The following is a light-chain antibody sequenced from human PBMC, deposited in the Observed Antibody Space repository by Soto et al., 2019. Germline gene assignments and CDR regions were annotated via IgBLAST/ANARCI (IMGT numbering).Light chain of an antibody. CDR3: QSYDSSPSGYV. Sequence: QSVLTQPPSVSGSPGQSVTISCTGISSNIGAGYDVHWYQQLPGTAPKLLIYINKNRPSGVPDRFSGSKSGTSASLAITGLQAEDEADYYCQSYDSSPSGYVFGTGTKVTVL. V-gene: IGLV1-40*01. CDR2: INK. J-gene: IGLJ1*01. CDR1: SSNIGAGYD.